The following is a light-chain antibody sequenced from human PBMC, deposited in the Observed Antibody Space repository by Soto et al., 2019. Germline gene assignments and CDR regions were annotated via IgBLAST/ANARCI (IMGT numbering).Light chain of an antibody. CDR2: EVS. CDR3: QSYDRSLSGWV. J-gene: IGLJ3*02. V-gene: IGLV2-14*03. Sequence: QSVLTQPASVSGSPGQSITISCTGSSSDIGRYNYVSWYQQLPGKAPKLIIYEVSNRPSGVSDRFSGSKSGNTASLAITGLQAEDEADYYCQSYDRSLSGWVFGTGTKLTVL. CDR1: SSDIGRYNY.